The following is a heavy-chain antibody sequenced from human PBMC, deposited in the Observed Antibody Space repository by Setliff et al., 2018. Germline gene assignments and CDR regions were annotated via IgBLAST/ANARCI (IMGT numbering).Heavy chain of an antibody. V-gene: IGHV2-70*11. J-gene: IGHJ4*02. Sequence: SGPTLVNPTQTLTLTCTFSGFSLTTGGMCVSWIRQPPGKALEWLARIDWDDDKYYSTSLKTRLTISKDTSKNQVVLTMTNMDPVDTATYYCARIYCSGGSCYLDYWGQGTLVTVSS. CDR2: IDWDDDK. CDR1: GFSLTTGGMC. CDR3: ARIYCSGGSCYLDY. D-gene: IGHD2-15*01.